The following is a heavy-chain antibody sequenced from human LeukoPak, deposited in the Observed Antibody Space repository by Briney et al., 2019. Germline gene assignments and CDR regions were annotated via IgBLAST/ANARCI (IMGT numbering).Heavy chain of an antibody. CDR3: ARDERYYYDSSGCLQH. J-gene: IGHJ1*01. V-gene: IGHV3-30-3*01. CDR2: ISYDGSNK. D-gene: IGHD3-22*01. CDR1: GFTFSSYA. Sequence: GGSLRLSCAASGFTFSSYAMHWVRQAPGKGLEWVAVISYDGSNKYYADSVKGRFTISRDNSKNTLYLQMNSLRAEDTAVYYCARDERYYYDSSGCLQHWGQGTLVTVSS.